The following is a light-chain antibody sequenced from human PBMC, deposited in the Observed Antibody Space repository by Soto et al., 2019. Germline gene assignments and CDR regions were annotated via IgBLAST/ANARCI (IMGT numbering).Light chain of an antibody. CDR1: QSISSY. CDR2: AAS. V-gene: IGKV1-39*01. Sequence: DIQMTQSPSSLSASVGDKVTITCRASQSISSYLYWYQQKPGKAPKLLIYAASSLQSGVPSRFSGSGSGTDFTLTISSLQPEDFATYYCQQSYSTPLFGGGTKVDIK. CDR3: QQSYSTPL. J-gene: IGKJ4*02.